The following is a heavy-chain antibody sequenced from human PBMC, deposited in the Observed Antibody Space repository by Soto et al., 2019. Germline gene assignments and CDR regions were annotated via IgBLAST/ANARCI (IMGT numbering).Heavy chain of an antibody. Sequence: QVQLVQSGAEVKKPGASVKVSCKTSGYTFTNFGLSCVRQAPGQGLECMGWISAYNGNTNYAQNFQGRVTMTTDTVTDTAYMERESLRSDDAAMYYCARGGTPIGYWGQGTLVTVSS. CDR1: GYTFTNFG. CDR3: ARGGTPIGY. V-gene: IGHV1-18*01. D-gene: IGHD2-15*01. CDR2: ISAYNGNT. J-gene: IGHJ4*02.